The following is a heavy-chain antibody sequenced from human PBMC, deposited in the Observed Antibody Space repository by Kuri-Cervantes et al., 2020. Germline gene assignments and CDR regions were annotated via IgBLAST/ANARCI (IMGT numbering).Heavy chain of an antibody. CDR1: GFTFSSYE. CDR3: ARARVAAAGRWYYFDY. CDR2: IKQDGSEK. V-gene: IGHV3-7*01. Sequence: GGSLRLSCAASGFTFSSYEMNWVRQAPGKGLEWVANIKQDGSEKYYVDSVKGRFTISRDNAKNSLYLQMNSLRAEDTAVYYCARARVAAAGRWYYFDYWGQGTLVTVSS. D-gene: IGHD6-13*01. J-gene: IGHJ4*02.